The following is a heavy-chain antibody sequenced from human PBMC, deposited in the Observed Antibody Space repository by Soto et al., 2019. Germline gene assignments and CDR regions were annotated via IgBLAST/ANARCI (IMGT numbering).Heavy chain of an antibody. CDR3: ATTTYFVMLSGAPRLYGKDV. V-gene: IGHV3-21*01. CDR1: GFTFSSYS. J-gene: IGHJ6*02. CDR2: ISSSSSYI. Sequence: GGSLRLSCAASGFTFSSYSMNWVRQAPGKGLEWVSSISSSSSYIYYADSVKGRFTISRDNAKNSLYLQMNSLRAEDTAVYYCATTTYFVMLSGAPRLYGKDVWGRGSTVTGSS. D-gene: IGHD3-9*01.